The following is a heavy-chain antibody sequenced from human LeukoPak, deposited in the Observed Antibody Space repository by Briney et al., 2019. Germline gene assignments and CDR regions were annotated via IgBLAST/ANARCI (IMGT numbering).Heavy chain of an antibody. V-gene: IGHV1-8*01. J-gene: IGHJ3*02. CDR1: GYTFTSYD. D-gene: IGHD3-3*01. CDR3: ARGGYYDFWSGYSPDAFDI. CDR2: MNPNSGNT. Sequence: GASVKASCKASGYTFTSYDINWVRQATGQGLEWMGWMNPNSGNTGYAQKFQGRVTMTRNTSISTAYMELSSLRSEDTAVYYCARGGYYDFWSGYSPDAFDIWGQGTMVTVSS.